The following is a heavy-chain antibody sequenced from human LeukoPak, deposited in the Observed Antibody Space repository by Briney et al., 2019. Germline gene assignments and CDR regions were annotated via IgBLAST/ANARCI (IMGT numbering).Heavy chain of an antibody. Sequence: GGSLRLSCAASGFTVSSNYISWVRQAPGKGLEWVSVIYRGGSTYYADSVKGRFTISRDNSKNTLYLQMNSLRAEDTAVYYCARDHSSGYYLFDYWGQGTLVTVSS. D-gene: IGHD3-22*01. V-gene: IGHV3-66*02. CDR3: ARDHSSGYYLFDY. J-gene: IGHJ4*02. CDR2: IYRGGST. CDR1: GFTVSSNY.